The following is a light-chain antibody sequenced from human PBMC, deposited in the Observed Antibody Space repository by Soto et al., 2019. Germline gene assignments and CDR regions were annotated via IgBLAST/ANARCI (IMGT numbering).Light chain of an antibody. V-gene: IGKV3-20*01. CDR2: GAS. J-gene: IGKJ4*01. Sequence: EIVLTQSPGTLSLSPGERATLSCRASQSVSSSYLAWYQQKPGHAPRLLNYGASSRATGIPDRFSGSGSGTDFTLTISRREPDDYAVYYCQQYGSSPPVTFGGGTKVEIK. CDR3: QQYGSSPPVT. CDR1: QSVSSSY.